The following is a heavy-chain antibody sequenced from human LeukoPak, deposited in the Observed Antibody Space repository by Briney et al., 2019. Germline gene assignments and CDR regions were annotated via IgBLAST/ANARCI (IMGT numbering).Heavy chain of an antibody. CDR2: INPNSGGT. CDR3: ARARYCSGGSCYSNWFDP. Sequence: ASVKVSCKASGYTFTGYYMHWVRQAPGQGLEWMGWINPNSGGTNYAQKFQGRVTMTRDTSISTAYMELSRLRSDDTAVYYCARARYCSGGSCYSNWFDPWGQGTLVTVSS. V-gene: IGHV1-2*02. D-gene: IGHD2-15*01. J-gene: IGHJ5*02. CDR1: GYTFTGYY.